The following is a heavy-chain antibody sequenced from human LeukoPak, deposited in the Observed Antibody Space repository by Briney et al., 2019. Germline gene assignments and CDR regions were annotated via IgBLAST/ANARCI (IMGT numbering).Heavy chain of an antibody. J-gene: IGHJ5*02. D-gene: IGHD1-26*01. CDR3: ARDRSAWDGWFDP. V-gene: IGHV4-59*01. CDR2: IYDSGST. Sequence: SETLSLTCTVSGGSISSYYWNWIRQPPGKGLEWIGYIYDSGSTNYNPSLKSRVTISVEMSKNQFSLKLRSVTAADTAVYYCARDRSAWDGWFDPWGQGTLVTVSS. CDR1: GGSISSYY.